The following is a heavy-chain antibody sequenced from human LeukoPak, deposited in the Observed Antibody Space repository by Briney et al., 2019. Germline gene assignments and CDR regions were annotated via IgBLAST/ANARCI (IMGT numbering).Heavy chain of an antibody. J-gene: IGHJ4*02. D-gene: IGHD4-11*01. CDR1: GGSISSYY. Sequence: SETLSLTCTVSGGSISSYYWSWIRQPPGKGLEWIGYIHYSGSTNYNPSLKSRVTISVDTSKNQFSLKLSSVTAADTAVYYCARGRSRLQYYFDYWGQGTLVTVSS. CDR3: ARGRSRLQYYFDY. CDR2: IHYSGST. V-gene: IGHV4-59*01.